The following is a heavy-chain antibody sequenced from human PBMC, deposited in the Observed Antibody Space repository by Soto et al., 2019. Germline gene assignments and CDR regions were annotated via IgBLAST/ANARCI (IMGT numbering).Heavy chain of an antibody. CDR2: ICNSGTT. CDR1: GGSIRSYC. J-gene: IGHJ6*02. Sequence: SETLSLTCTVSGGSIRSYCWTWIRQPPGEGLEWIGCICNSGTTNYNPSLKSRVAISIDTYKNQFSLKLSSVTVADTAVYYCARTASRPTGIYYYYGMDVWGQGTTVTVSS. V-gene: IGHV4-59*12. D-gene: IGHD4-4*01. CDR3: ARTASRPTGIYYYYGMDV.